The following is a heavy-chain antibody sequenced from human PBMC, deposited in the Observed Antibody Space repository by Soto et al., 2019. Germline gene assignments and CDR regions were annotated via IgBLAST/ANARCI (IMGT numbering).Heavy chain of an antibody. CDR1: GFSFGGYG. Sequence: EVQLLESGGDLVQPGGSLRLSCAASGFSFGGYGMSWVRQAPGKGLEWVSALSGSGSTTYYADSVRGRIIISRDNSRDTLFLQMNSLRAEDTAVYFCAKASKGYTGYDLDYWGQGTVVTVSP. V-gene: IGHV3-23*01. CDR3: AKASKGYTGYDLDY. CDR2: LSGSGSTT. D-gene: IGHD5-12*01. J-gene: IGHJ4*02.